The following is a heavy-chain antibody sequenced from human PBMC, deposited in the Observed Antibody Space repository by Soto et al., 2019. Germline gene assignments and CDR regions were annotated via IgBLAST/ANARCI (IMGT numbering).Heavy chain of an antibody. CDR3: ARDPIVRGVVGWYFDL. CDR2: IHNSGTT. Sequence: SETLSLTCAVSGGSISRSVYYCNWIRQHPGKGLEWIGYIHNSGTTYYNPSLKSRLTFSVDTSKNQFSLKLSSVTTADTAVYYCARDPIVRGVVGWYFDLWGRGTLVTVS. D-gene: IGHD3-10*01. V-gene: IGHV4-31*11. CDR1: GGSISRSVYY. J-gene: IGHJ2*01.